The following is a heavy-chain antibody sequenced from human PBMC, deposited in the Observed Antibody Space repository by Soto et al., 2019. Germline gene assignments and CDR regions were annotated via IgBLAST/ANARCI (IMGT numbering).Heavy chain of an antibody. CDR1: GGSISSYY. CDR2: IYYSGST. CDR3: ARDSYRVHDYGDYDYYYYSIDV. D-gene: IGHD4-17*01. V-gene: IGHV4-59*01. J-gene: IGHJ6*04. Sequence: SETLSLTCTVSGGSISSYYWSWIRQPPGKGLEWIGYIYYSGSTNYNPSLKSRVTISVDTSKNQFSLKLSSVTAADTAVYYCARDSYRVHDYGDYDYYYYSIDVWGKGTTVTLSS.